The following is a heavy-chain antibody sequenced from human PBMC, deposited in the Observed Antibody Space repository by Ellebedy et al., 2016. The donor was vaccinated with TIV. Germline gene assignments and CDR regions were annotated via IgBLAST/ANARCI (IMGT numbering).Heavy chain of an antibody. Sequence: AASVKVSCKASGYTFTGYYMHWVRQAPGQGLEWMGWINPNSGGTNYAQKFQGWVTMTRDTSISTAYMELSRLRSDDTAVYYCARDSDNSGSYRGGMDVWGQGTTVTVSS. CDR1: GYTFTGYY. CDR3: ARDSDNSGSYRGGMDV. D-gene: IGHD1-26*01. J-gene: IGHJ6*02. CDR2: INPNSGGT. V-gene: IGHV1-2*04.